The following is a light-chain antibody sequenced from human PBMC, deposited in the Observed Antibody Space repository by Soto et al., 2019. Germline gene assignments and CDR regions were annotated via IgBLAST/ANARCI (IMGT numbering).Light chain of an antibody. CDR1: SSDVGGYNY. V-gene: IGLV2-11*01. J-gene: IGLJ1*01. CDR3: CSYAGSSYYV. Sequence: QSALTQPRSVSGSPGQSVTISCTGTSSDVGGYNYVSWYQQHPGKAPKLMIYDVSKRPSGVPDRFSGSKSGNTASLTISGLQAEDEADYYCCSYAGSSYYVFGTGTKLTGL. CDR2: DVS.